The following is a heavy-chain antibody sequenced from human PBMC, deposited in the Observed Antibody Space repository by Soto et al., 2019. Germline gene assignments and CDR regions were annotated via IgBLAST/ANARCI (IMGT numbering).Heavy chain of an antibody. V-gene: IGHV3-30*18. CDR2: ISYDGSNK. J-gene: IGHJ6*02. Sequence: QVQLVESGGGVVQPGRSLRLSCAASGFTFSSYGKHWVRQAPGKGLEWVAVISYDGSNKYYADSVKGRFTISRDNSKNTLYLQMNSLRAEDTAVYYCAKSGGLLWFGELLRYGMDVWGQGTTVTVSS. CDR1: GFTFSSYG. CDR3: AKSGGLLWFGELLRYGMDV. D-gene: IGHD3-10*01.